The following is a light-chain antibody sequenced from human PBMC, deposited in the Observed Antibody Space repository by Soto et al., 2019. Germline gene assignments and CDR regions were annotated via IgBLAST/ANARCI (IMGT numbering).Light chain of an antibody. CDR3: QTWGTGIHGV. J-gene: IGLJ2*01. Sequence: QPVLTQSPSASASLGASVKLTCTPSSGHSSYAIAWHQQQPEKGPRYLMKLNSDGSHSKGDGIPDRFSGSSSGAERYLTISSLQSEDEADYYCQTWGTGIHGVFGGGTKLTVL. CDR2: LNSDGSH. CDR1: SGHSSYA. V-gene: IGLV4-69*01.